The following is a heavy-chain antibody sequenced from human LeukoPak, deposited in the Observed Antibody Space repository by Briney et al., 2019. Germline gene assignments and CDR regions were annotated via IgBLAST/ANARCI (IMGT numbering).Heavy chain of an antibody. V-gene: IGHV1-46*01. J-gene: IGHJ4*02. CDR3: ARVSAAGTDFDY. Sequence: GASVKVSCKASGYTFTRYAMNWVRQAPGQGLEWMGIINPSGGSTSYAQKFQGRVTMTRDMSTSTVYMELSSLRSEDTAVYYCARVSAAGTDFDYWGQGTLVTVSS. CDR1: GYTFTRYA. D-gene: IGHD6-13*01. CDR2: INPSGGST.